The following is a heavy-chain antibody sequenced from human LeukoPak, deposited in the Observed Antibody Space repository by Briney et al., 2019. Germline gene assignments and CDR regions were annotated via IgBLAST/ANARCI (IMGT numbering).Heavy chain of an antibody. V-gene: IGHV3-23*01. CDR1: GFTFNNYA. Sequence: GGSLRLSCAASGFTFNNYAMTWIRQAPGKGLEWVSSINGSGDGIYYADSVKGRFTISRDNSKNTLFLQMNSLRVEDTALYYCAKPLNGDYFFGHWGQGTLVTVSS. CDR2: INGSGDGI. CDR3: AKPLNGDYFFGH. J-gene: IGHJ4*02. D-gene: IGHD2-21*02.